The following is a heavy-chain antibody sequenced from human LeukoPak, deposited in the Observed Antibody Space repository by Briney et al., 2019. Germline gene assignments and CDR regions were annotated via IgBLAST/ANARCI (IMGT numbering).Heavy chain of an antibody. D-gene: IGHD3-10*01. CDR1: GYTFTSYA. CDR3: ARDYHGSGSLTTSDY. CDR2: INAGNGNT. Sequence: GASVKVSCKASGYTFTSYAMHWVRQAPGQRLEWMGWINAGNGNTEYSQKFQGRVTLTRDTSTRTVYMELSSLRYQDTAVYYCARDYHGSGSLTTSDYWGQGTLVTVSS. V-gene: IGHV1-3*01. J-gene: IGHJ4*02.